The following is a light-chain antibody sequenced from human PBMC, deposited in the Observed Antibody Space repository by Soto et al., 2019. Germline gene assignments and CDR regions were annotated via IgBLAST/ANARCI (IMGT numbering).Light chain of an antibody. J-gene: IGKJ2*01. V-gene: IGKV3-15*01. CDR3: QQYHNWPPYT. CDR1: QSVSTN. Sequence: EIVMTQSPATLSVSPGERATLSCRASQSVSTNLAWYQQKPGQAPRLLMYGASTRATGIPARFSGSGSGTEFTRTISRLQSEDFAVYYCQQYHNWPPYTFGQGTKLEIK. CDR2: GAS.